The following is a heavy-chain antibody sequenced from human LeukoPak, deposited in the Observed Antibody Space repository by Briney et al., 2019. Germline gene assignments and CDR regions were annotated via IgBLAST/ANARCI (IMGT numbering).Heavy chain of an antibody. D-gene: IGHD2-15*01. V-gene: IGHV1-18*01. CDR2: ISAYNGNT. J-gene: IGHJ4*02. Sequence: GASVKVSCKASGYTFTSYGISWVRQAPGQGLEWMGWISAYNGNTNYAQKLQGRVTMTTDTSTSTACMELGSLRSDDTAVYYCARTGGYCSGGSCYFRSFDYWGQGTLVTVSS. CDR3: ARTGGYCSGGSCYFRSFDY. CDR1: GYTFTSYG.